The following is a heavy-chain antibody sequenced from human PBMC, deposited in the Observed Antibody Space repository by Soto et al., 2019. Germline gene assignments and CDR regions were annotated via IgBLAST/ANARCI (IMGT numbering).Heavy chain of an antibody. CDR3: ARVSPLYDILTGYFDY. Sequence: SETLSLTCTVSGGSISSYYWSWIRQPPGKGLEWIGYIYYSGSTNYNPSLKSRVTISVDTSKNQFSLKLSSVTAADTAVYYYARVSPLYDILTGYFDYWGQGTLVTVSS. D-gene: IGHD3-9*01. V-gene: IGHV4-59*01. CDR1: GGSISSYY. J-gene: IGHJ4*02. CDR2: IYYSGST.